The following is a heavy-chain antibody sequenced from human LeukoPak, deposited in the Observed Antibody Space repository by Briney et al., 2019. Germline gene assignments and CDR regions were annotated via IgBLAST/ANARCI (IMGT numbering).Heavy chain of an antibody. CDR3: ARDGVATGIYFDH. J-gene: IGHJ4*02. Sequence: GGSLRLSCAASGFTFSRHWMSWVRQAPGKGLEWVANINQDGSEKYYVDSVKGRFTISRDNAKNSLYLQMNSLRDEDTAVYFCARDGVATGIYFDHWGQGTLVTVSS. CDR1: GFTFSRHW. D-gene: IGHD2/OR15-2a*01. CDR2: INQDGSEK. V-gene: IGHV3-7*04.